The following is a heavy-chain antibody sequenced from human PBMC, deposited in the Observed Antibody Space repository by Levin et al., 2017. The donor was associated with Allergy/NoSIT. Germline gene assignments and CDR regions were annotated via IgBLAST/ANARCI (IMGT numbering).Heavy chain of an antibody. CDR3: AKDSSPSYYDSSNSYNY. CDR1: GFTFSSYA. D-gene: IGHD3-22*01. J-gene: IGHJ4*02. Sequence: PGGSLRLSCAASGFTFSSYAMNWVRQAPGKGLEWVSTVSGSGGSTYSADSVKGRFTISRDNSKNTLYLQMNSLRAEDTAVYYCAKDSSPSYYDSSNSYNYWGQGTLVTVSS. V-gene: IGHV3-23*01. CDR2: VSGSGGST.